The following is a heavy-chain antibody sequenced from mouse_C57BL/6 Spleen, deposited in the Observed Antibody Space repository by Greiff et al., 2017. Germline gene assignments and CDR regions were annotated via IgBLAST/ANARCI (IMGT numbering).Heavy chain of an antibody. Sequence: QVQLQQSGAELVRPGTSVKVSCKASGYAFTNYLIEWVKQRPGQGLEWIGVINPGSGGTNYNEKFKGKATLTADKSSSTAYMQLSSLTSEDSAVYFCARKDGTGNYWGQGTTLTVSS. CDR3: ARKDGTGNY. V-gene: IGHV1-54*01. D-gene: IGHD1-1*01. CDR1: GYAFTNYL. CDR2: INPGSGGT. J-gene: IGHJ2*01.